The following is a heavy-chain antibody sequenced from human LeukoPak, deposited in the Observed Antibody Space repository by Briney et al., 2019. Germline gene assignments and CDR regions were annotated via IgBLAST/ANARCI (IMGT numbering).Heavy chain of an antibody. CDR3: ARDPIYSGNPGIFDY. J-gene: IGHJ4*02. Sequence: SQTLSLTCAISGDSFSSNNAAWNWIRQSPSRGLEWLGRTYYRSKWYNAYAVSVKSRITINPDTSKNQFSLQLNSVTPEDTAVYYCARDPIYSGNPGIFDYWGRGTLVTVSS. D-gene: IGHD1-26*01. CDR1: GDSFSSNNAA. V-gene: IGHV6-1*01. CDR2: TYYRSKWYN.